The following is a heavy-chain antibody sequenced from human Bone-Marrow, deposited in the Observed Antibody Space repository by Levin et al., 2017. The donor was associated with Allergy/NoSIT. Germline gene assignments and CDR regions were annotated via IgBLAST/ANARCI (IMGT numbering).Heavy chain of an antibody. CDR2: ISSRSTHI. Sequence: GESLKISCAAFGFTFSSYSINWVRQAPGKGLEWVSSISSRSTHIFYADSLKGRFTISRDNAKNSLYLQMNSLTAEDTAVYYCARGGMGATADDTFDIWGQGTMVTVSS. CDR3: ARGGMGATADDTFDI. J-gene: IGHJ3*02. D-gene: IGHD1-26*01. CDR1: GFTFSSYS. V-gene: IGHV3-21*01.